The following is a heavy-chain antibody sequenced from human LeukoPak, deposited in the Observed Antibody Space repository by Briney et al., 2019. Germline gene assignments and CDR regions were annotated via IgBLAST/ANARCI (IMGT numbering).Heavy chain of an antibody. J-gene: IGHJ6*03. CDR3: ARDGYYDSSGYYYEDYYYYMDV. V-gene: IGHV3-21*01. D-gene: IGHD3-22*01. CDR2: ISRSSSYI. Sequence: GGSLRLSCAAFGFTFSSYSMNWVRRAPGKGLEGVSSISRSSSYIYYADSVKGRFTISRDNDKNSLYLQMNSLRAEDTAVYYCARDGYYDSSGYYYEDYYYYMDVWGKGTTVTVSS. CDR1: GFTFSSYS.